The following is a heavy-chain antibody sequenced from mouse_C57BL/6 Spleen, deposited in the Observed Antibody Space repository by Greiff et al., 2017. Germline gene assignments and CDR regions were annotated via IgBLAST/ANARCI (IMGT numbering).Heavy chain of an antibody. D-gene: IGHD2-2*01. CDR1: GFTFSDYG. CDR2: ISSGSSTI. Sequence: EVHLVESGGGLVKPGGSLKLSCAASGFTFSDYGMHWVRQAPGKGLEWVAYISSGSSTIHYADTVKGRFTISRDNAKNTLFLQMTSLRSEDTAMYYCARPRGYAWFAYWGQGTLVTVSA. CDR3: ARPRGYAWFAY. V-gene: IGHV5-17*01. J-gene: IGHJ3*01.